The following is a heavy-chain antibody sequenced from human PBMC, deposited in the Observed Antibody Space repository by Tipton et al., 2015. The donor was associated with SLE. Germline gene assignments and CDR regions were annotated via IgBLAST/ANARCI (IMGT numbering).Heavy chain of an antibody. Sequence: TLSLTCTVSGGSISSHYWSWIRQPPGKGLEWIGYIYYSGSTNYNPSLKSRVTISVDTSKNQFSLKLSSVTAADTAVYYCARDSPGGNFDYWGQGTLATVSS. CDR2: IYYSGST. J-gene: IGHJ4*02. V-gene: IGHV4-59*11. D-gene: IGHD1-26*01. CDR3: ARDSPGGNFDY. CDR1: GGSISSHY.